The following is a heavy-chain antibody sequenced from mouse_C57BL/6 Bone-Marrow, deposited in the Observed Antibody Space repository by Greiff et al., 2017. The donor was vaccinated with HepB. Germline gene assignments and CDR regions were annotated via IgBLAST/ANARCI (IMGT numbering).Heavy chain of an antibody. CDR3: ARRASLLSWFAY. J-gene: IGHJ3*01. CDR2: IDPSDSYI. V-gene: IGHV1-50*01. CDR1: GYTFTSYW. D-gene: IGHD3-1*01. Sequence: VQLQQPGAEFVKPGASVKLSCKASGYTFTSYWMQWVKQRPGQGLEWIGEIDPSDSYINYNQKFKGKATLTVDKSSSPAYMQLSSLTSEDPAVYYWARRASLLSWFAYWGQGTLVTVSA.